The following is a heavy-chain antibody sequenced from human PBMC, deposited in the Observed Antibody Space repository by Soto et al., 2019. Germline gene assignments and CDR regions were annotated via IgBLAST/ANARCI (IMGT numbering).Heavy chain of an antibody. D-gene: IGHD1-7*01. CDR2: ISGGGGST. Sequence: EVQLLESGGGLGQPGGSLRLSCAASGFTFSSYAMTWVRQAPGKGLEWVAYISGGGGSTYYADSVKGRFTISRDNSKNTLYLQMNSLRAEDTALYYRANMNYWFDYWGQGTLVTVSS. J-gene: IGHJ4*02. V-gene: IGHV3-23*01. CDR1: GFTFSSYA. CDR3: ANMNYWFDY.